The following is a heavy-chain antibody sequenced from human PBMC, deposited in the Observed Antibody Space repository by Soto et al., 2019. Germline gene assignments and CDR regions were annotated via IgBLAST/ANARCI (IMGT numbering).Heavy chain of an antibody. CDR2: IYYSGST. CDR3: AILVLLLEGVAGHYDY. D-gene: IGHD6-19*01. CDR1: GGSISSSGYY. V-gene: IGHV4-39*01. Sequence: SETLSLTCTVSGGSISSSGYYWGWIRQPPGKGLEWIGSIYYSGSTYYDPSLKSRVTISVDTSNNQFSLKLSSVIAADTAVYYCAILVLLLEGVAGHYDYWGQGTLVTVSS. J-gene: IGHJ4*02.